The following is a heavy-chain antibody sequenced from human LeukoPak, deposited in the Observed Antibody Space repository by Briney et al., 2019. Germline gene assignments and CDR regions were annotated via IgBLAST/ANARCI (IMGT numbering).Heavy chain of an antibody. V-gene: IGHV3-66*01. J-gene: IGHJ6*02. CDR3: AGRDKGYYYGMDV. Sequence: TGGSLRLSCAASGFTVSTNYMSWVRQAPGKGLEWVSLLYSSGSTYYTDSVKGRFTISRGSSKNTLYLQMNSLRAEDTAVYYCAGRDKGYYYGMDVWGQGTTVTVSS. CDR2: LYSSGST. D-gene: IGHD5-24*01. CDR1: GFTVSTNY.